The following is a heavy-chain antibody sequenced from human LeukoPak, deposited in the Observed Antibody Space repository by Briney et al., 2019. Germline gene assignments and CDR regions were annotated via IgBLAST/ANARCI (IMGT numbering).Heavy chain of an antibody. J-gene: IGHJ6*03. CDR1: GYSFPMYW. D-gene: IGHD2-2*01. V-gene: IGHV5-51*01. CDR2: IYPGDYDT. Sequence: GESLKISCSSSGYSFPMYWIGWVRQMPGKGLEGMGIIYPGDYDTRYSPSFQGQVTNSANKSISTAYLQWSSLKASDTAMYYCATVKGGYCSSTSCQPGPDRWYMDVWGKGTTVTVSS. CDR3: ATVKGGYCSSTSCQPGPDRWYMDV.